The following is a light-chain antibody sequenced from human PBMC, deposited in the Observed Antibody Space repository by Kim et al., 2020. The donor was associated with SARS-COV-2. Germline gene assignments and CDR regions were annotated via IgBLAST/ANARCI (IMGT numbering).Light chain of an antibody. CDR2: DVD. V-gene: IGLV2-14*03. J-gene: IGLJ2*01. CDR3: SSYTRTDTVV. CDR1: SSDVGGYKY. Sequence: GQSVTISGAGTSSDVGGYKYVSWYRQQPGTAPKLMIYDVDNRPSGVSDRFSGSKSGNTASLTISGLQAEDEGDYYCSSYTRTDTVVFGGGTQLTVL.